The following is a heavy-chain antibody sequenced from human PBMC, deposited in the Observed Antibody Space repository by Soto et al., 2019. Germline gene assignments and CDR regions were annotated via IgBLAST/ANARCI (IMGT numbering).Heavy chain of an antibody. V-gene: IGHV3-74*01. CDR1: GFMFGSHW. Sequence: GGSLRLSCAASGFMFGSHWMHWVRQAPGKGLVWVSRINNDGSSTTYADSVKGRFTISRDNAKNTVYPQMNSLRAEDTALYYCAKDHDEDFGYDLDYFNYWGQGTLVTVSS. CDR2: INNDGSST. J-gene: IGHJ4*02. CDR3: AKDHDEDFGYDLDYFNY. D-gene: IGHD5-12*01.